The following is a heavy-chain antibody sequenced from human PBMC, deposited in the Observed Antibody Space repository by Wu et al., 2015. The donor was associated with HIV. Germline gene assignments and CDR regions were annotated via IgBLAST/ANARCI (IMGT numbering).Heavy chain of an antibody. CDR1: GYTFTSYD. CDR2: MNPNSGNT. J-gene: IGHJ4*02. V-gene: IGHV1-8*01. D-gene: IGHD3-22*01. Sequence: QVQLVQSGAEVKKPGASVKVSCKASGYTFTSYDINWVRQATGQGLEWMGWMNPNSGNTGYVQKFQGRVTMTRNTSISTAYMELSSLRSEDTAVYYCARGSDYYDSSGYSLDYWGQGTLVTVSS. CDR3: ARGSDYYDSSGYSLDY.